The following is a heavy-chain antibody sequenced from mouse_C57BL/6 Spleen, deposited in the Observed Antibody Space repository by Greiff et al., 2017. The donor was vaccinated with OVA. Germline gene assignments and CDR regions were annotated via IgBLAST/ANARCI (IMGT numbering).Heavy chain of an antibody. D-gene: IGHD1-1*01. V-gene: IGHV2-9-1*01. Sequence: VQLQESGPGLVAPSQSLSITCTVSGFSLTSYAISWVRQPPGKGLEWLGVMWTGGGTNYNSALKSRLSISKDNSKSQVFLKMNSLQTDDTARYYCARITTVVEGVFDYWGQGTTLTVSS. CDR2: MWTGGGT. CDR1: GFSLTSYA. J-gene: IGHJ2*01. CDR3: ARITTVVEGVFDY.